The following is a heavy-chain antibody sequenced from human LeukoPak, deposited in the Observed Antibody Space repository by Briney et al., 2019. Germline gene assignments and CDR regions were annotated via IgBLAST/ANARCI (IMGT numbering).Heavy chain of an antibody. V-gene: IGHV3-30*18. J-gene: IGHJ4*02. CDR3: AKDLKKWELSFDS. CDR2: ITDDGSDK. CDR1: GLTFRNYG. Sequence: GESLKISCAASGLTFRNYGMDWVRQAPGKGLEWVAVITDDGSDKYYAESVKGRFTISRDNSKNTVYLQMNNLRLEDTALYYCAKDLKKWELSFDSWGQGTLVTVSS. D-gene: IGHD1-26*01.